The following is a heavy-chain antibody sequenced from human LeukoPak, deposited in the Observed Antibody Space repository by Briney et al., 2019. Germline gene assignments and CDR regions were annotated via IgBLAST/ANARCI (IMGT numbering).Heavy chain of an antibody. CDR2: INSDGSRI. CDR3: ASSPVITRD. Sequence: GGSLRLSCAASGFTFGDYWMHWVRQAPGKGLEWVSRINSDGSRITYADSVKGRFTISRDNAKNTLYLQMNSLRDEDTAVFYCASSPVITRDWGQGTLVTVSS. CDR1: GFTFGDYW. V-gene: IGHV3-74*01. D-gene: IGHD3-22*01. J-gene: IGHJ4*02.